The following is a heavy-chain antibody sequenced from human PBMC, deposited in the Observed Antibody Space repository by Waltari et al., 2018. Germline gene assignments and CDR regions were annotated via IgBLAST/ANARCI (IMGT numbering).Heavy chain of an antibody. CDR3: AKAKQLADAFDI. J-gene: IGHJ3*02. Sequence: EVQLLESGGGLVQPGGSLRLSCAASGFTFSSYAMSWVRQAPGKGLEWVSVIYSGGSTYYADSVKGRFTISRDNSKNTLYLQMNSLRAEDTAVYYCAKAKQLADAFDIWGQGTMVTVSS. CDR1: GFTFSSYA. D-gene: IGHD6-13*01. CDR2: IYSGGST. V-gene: IGHV3-23*03.